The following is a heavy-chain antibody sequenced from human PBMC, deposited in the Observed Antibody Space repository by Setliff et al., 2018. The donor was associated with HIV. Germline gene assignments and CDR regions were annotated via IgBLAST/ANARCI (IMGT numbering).Heavy chain of an antibody. V-gene: IGHV4-61*09. J-gene: IGHJ3*02. Sequence: SETLSLTCTVSGGSISSGSYYWSWIRQPAGKGLEWIGHIYTSGSANYNPSLKSRVTISVDMSKNQFSLKLNSVTAADTAVYHCARGDTYYHDSSGYVKSALDCFDIWGQGTMVTVSS. CDR3: ARGDTYYHDSSGYVKSALDCFDI. CDR1: GGSISSGSYY. CDR2: IYTSGSA. D-gene: IGHD3-22*01.